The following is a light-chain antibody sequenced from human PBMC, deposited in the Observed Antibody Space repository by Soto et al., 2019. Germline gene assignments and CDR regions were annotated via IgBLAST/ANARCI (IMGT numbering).Light chain of an antibody. CDR2: SNN. J-gene: IGLJ1*01. CDR1: SSNIGSNT. CDR3: AAWDDSLMGV. V-gene: IGLV1-44*01. Sequence: QPVLTQPPSASGTPGQRGTISCSGSSSNIGSNTVNWYQQLPGTAPKLLIYSNNQRPSGVPDRFSGSKSGTSASLAISGLQSEDEADYYCAAWDDSLMGVFGTGTKLTVL.